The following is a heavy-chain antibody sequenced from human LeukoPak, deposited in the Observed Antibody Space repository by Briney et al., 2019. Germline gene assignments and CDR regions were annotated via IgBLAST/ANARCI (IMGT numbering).Heavy chain of an antibody. V-gene: IGHV4-59*08. CDR2: IYYSGST. J-gene: IGHJ4*02. Sequence: SETLSLTCTVSGGSISGYYWNWIRQPPGKGLEWIGYIYYSGSTNYNPSLKSRVTISVDTSKNQFSLKLSSVTAADTAVYYCARHGSSGWYSPFDYWGQGTLVTVSS. CDR3: ARHGSSGWYSPFDY. CDR1: GGSISGYY. D-gene: IGHD6-19*01.